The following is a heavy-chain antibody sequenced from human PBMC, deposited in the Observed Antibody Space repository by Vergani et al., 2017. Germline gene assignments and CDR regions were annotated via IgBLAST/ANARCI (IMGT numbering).Heavy chain of an antibody. J-gene: IGHJ6*02. Sequence: QLQLHKSGPGLVKPSETLSLTCTLSGGSISSSSHFWGWLRQTPGKGLEWIGSIYYSGSTYYNPSLKSRVSISVDTSKNQFSLKLSSVTAADSAVYYCARNRRFYCSSTSCHTLGYYYYGMDVWGQGTTVTVSS. CDR1: GGSISSSSHF. V-gene: IGHV4-39*01. CDR3: ARNRRFYCSSTSCHTLGYYYYGMDV. CDR2: IYYSGST. D-gene: IGHD2-2*02.